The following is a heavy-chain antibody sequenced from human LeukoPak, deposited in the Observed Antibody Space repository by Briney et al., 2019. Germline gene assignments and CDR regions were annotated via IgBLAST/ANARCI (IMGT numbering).Heavy chain of an antibody. J-gene: IGHJ4*02. CDR2: ISGSGGST. V-gene: IGHV3-23*01. CDR1: GLPFRSYA. Sequence: SLTLSRAPSGLPFRSYAMRWLRPPPGKGLEWVSAISGSGGSTYYADSVKGRFTISRDNSKNTLYLQMNSLRAEDTAVYYCAALSDWGQGALVTVSS. D-gene: IGHD2/OR15-2a*01. CDR3: AALSD.